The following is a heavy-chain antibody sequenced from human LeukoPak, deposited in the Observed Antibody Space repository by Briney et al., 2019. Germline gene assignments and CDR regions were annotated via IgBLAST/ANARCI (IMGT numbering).Heavy chain of an antibody. Sequence: GASVKVSCKASGYTFTSYDINWVRQATGQGLEWMGWMNPNSGNTGYAQKFQGRVTMTRNTSISTAYMELSSLRSEDTAVYYCARGEYCSGGSCYSGGGIYYYYGMDVWGQGTTVTVSS. CDR2: MNPNSGNT. J-gene: IGHJ6*02. CDR1: GYTFTSYD. V-gene: IGHV1-8*01. CDR3: ARGEYCSGGSCYSGGGIYYYYGMDV. D-gene: IGHD2-15*01.